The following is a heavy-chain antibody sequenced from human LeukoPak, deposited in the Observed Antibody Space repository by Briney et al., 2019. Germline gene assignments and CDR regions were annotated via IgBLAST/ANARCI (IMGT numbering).Heavy chain of an antibody. CDR3: ARFGMNSITIFGVVRGVFDY. D-gene: IGHD3-3*01. J-gene: IGHJ4*02. V-gene: IGHV3-21*01. Sequence: GGSLRLSCAASGFTFSRYSMNWVRQAPGKGLEWVSSISSSSSYIYYADSVKGRFTISRDNAKNSLYLQMNSLRAEDTAVYYCARFGMNSITIFGVVRGVFDYWGQGILVTVSS. CDR2: ISSSSSYI. CDR1: GFTFSRYS.